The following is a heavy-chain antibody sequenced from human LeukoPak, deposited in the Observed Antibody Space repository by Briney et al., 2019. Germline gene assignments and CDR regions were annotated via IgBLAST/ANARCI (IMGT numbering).Heavy chain of an antibody. Sequence: ASVKVSCKASGYTFTGYYMHWVRQAPGQGLEWMGWINPNSGGTNYAQKFQGRVTMTRDTSISTAYMELSRLRSDDTAVYYCARGVYSSSWTGYDHWGQGTLVTVSS. CDR1: GYTFTGYY. J-gene: IGHJ5*02. CDR2: INPNSGGT. CDR3: ARGVYSSSWTGYDH. D-gene: IGHD6-13*01. V-gene: IGHV1-2*02.